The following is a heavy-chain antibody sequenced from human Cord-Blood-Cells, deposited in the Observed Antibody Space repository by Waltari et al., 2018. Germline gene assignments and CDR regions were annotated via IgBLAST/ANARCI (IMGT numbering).Heavy chain of an antibody. D-gene: IGHD2-2*02. Sequence: QVQLQESGPGLVQPSETLSLTCTVSGYSIRSGYSWGWIRPPPGKGLEWIGSIYHSGSTYYNPSLKSRVTISVDTSKNQFSLKLSSVTTADTAVYYCARDGSVPAAIGWFDPWGQGTLVTVSS. CDR2: IYHSGST. CDR3: ARDGSVPAAIGWFDP. V-gene: IGHV4-38-2*02. J-gene: IGHJ5*02. CDR1: GYSIRSGYS.